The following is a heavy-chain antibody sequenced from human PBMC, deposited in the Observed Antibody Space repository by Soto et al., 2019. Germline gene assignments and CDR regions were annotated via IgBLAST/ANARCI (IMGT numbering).Heavy chain of an antibody. J-gene: IGHJ4*02. CDR3: AGAWWLWVIDY. CDR2: INADNGNT. D-gene: IGHD2-15*01. CDR1: GYTFTGSA. V-gene: IGHV1-3*05. Sequence: QVQLVQSGAEEKKPGASVKVSCKASGYTFTGSAMHWVRQAPGQRLEWMGWINADNGNTKYSQKFQGRVTITRDTSASTGYIELISLRYEDTAVYYCAGAWWLWVIDYWGQGTLVTVSS.